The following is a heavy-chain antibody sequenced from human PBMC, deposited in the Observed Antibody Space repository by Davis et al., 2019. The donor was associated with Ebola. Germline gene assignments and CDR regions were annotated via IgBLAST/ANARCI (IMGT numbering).Heavy chain of an antibody. CDR1: GRSISSYY. V-gene: IGHV4-59*01. Sequence: MPSETLSLTCTVSGRSISSYYWSWIRQPPGKGLEWIGYIYYSGSTNYNPSLKTRVTISVDTSKNQFSLKLSSVTAADTAVYYCARGGTVVFDYWGQGTLVTVSS. CDR2: IYYSGST. D-gene: IGHD2-2*01. J-gene: IGHJ4*02. CDR3: ARGGTVVFDY.